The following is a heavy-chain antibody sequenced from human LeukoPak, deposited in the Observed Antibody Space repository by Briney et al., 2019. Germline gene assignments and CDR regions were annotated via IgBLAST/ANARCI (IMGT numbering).Heavy chain of an antibody. D-gene: IGHD3-3*01. CDR3: ARKRFGVVLKNYYYYMDV. V-gene: IGHV1-8*01. J-gene: IGHJ6*03. CDR1: GYTFTSYD. CDR2: MNPNSGNT. Sequence: ASVKVSCKASGYTFTSYDINWVRQATGQGLEWMGWMNPNSGNTGYAQKFQGRVTMTRNTSISTAYMELSSLRSEDTAVYYCARKRFGVVLKNYYYYMDVWGKGTTVTVSS.